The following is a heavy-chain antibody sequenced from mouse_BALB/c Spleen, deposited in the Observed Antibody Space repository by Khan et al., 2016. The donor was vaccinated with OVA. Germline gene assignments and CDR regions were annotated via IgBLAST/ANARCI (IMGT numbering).Heavy chain of an antibody. Sequence: EVQLQESGPGLVKPSQTVSLTCTVTGISITTRNYRWSWIRQFPGNKLEWIGYIYYSGIITYNSSLTSRATITRDTSKNQFFLEMNSLTAEDTATYYCARDEYYGYWYFDVWGAGTTVTVSS. J-gene: IGHJ1*01. V-gene: IGHV3-5*02. D-gene: IGHD1-1*01. CDR1: GISITTRNYR. CDR3: ARDEYYGYWYFDV. CDR2: IYYSGII.